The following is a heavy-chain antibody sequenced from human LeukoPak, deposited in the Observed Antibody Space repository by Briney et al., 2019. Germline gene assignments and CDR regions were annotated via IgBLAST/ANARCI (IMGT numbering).Heavy chain of an antibody. CDR2: IYYSGST. CDR1: GGSISSSSYY. CDR3: ARWGNEWELLR. D-gene: IGHD1-26*01. J-gene: IGHJ4*02. V-gene: IGHV4-61*05. Sequence: SETLSLTCTVSGGSISSSSYYWGWIRQPPGKGLEWIGYIYYSGSTNYNPSLKSRVTISVDTSKNQFSLKLSSVTAADTAVYYCARWGNEWELLRWGQGTLVTVSS.